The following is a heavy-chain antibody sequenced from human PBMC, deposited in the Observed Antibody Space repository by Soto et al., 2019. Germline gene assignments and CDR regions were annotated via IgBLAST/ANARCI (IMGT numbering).Heavy chain of an antibody. Sequence: ASVKVSCKASGGTFSSYTISWVRQAPGQGLEWMGRIIPILGIANYAQKFQGRVTITADKSTSTAYMELSSLRSEDTAVYYCARVKESKIAVAGTAVQYYYYYMDVWGKGTTVTVSS. V-gene: IGHV1-69*02. CDR2: IIPILGIA. CDR3: ARVKESKIAVAGTAVQYYYYYMDV. CDR1: GGTFSSYT. D-gene: IGHD6-19*01. J-gene: IGHJ6*03.